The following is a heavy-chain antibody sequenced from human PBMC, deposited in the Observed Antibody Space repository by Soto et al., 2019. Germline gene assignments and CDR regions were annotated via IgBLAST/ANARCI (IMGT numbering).Heavy chain of an antibody. J-gene: IGHJ4*01. CDR2: IYYTGTT. CDR1: GGSVNIGTYY. Sequence: PSETLSLTCTVPGGSVNIGTYYWSWIRQPPGKGLEWVGYIYYTGTTTYNPSLRSRVDISIDASKSQFSLDLRSVTAADTAVYYCARLGGYYQAFDSWGHGALVTVSS. V-gene: IGHV4-61*01. D-gene: IGHD3-22*01. CDR3: ARLGGYYQAFDS.